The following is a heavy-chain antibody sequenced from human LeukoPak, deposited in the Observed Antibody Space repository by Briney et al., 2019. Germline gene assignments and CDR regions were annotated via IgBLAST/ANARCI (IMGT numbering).Heavy chain of an antibody. CDR1: GGSFSGYY. CDR2: INHSGST. V-gene: IGHV4-34*01. CDR3: ARGELWFGELFGY. D-gene: IGHD3-10*01. Sequence: SETLSLTCAGYGGSFSGYYWSWIRQPPGKGLEWIGEINHSGSTNYNPSLKSRVTISVDTSKNQFSLKLSSVTAADTAVYYCARGELWFGELFGYWGQGTLVTVSS. J-gene: IGHJ4*02.